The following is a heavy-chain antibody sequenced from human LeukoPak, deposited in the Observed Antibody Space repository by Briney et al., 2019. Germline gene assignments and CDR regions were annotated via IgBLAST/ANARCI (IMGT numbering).Heavy chain of an antibody. V-gene: IGHV1-69*13. CDR1: GGTFSSYA. CDR2: IIPIFGTA. Sequence: SVKVSCKASGGTFSSYAIRWVRQAPGQGLEWMGGIIPIFGTANYAQKFQGRVTITADESTSTAYMELSSLRSEDTAVYYCARSEGYSSSWYPTDPWGQGTLVTVSS. D-gene: IGHD6-13*01. J-gene: IGHJ5*02. CDR3: ARSEGYSSSWYPTDP.